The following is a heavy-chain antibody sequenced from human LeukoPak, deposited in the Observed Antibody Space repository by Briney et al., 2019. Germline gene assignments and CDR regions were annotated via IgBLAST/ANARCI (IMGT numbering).Heavy chain of an antibody. CDR2: IYSGGST. CDR1: GFTVSSNY. Sequence: GGSLRLSCAASGFTVSSNYMSWVRQAPGKGLEWVSVIYSGGSTYYADSVKGRFTISRDNSKNTLYLQMNSLRAEDTAVYYCARDGYDYVQGPHAFDIWGQGTMVTVSS. J-gene: IGHJ3*02. V-gene: IGHV3-53*01. CDR3: ARDGYDYVQGPHAFDI. D-gene: IGHD3-16*01.